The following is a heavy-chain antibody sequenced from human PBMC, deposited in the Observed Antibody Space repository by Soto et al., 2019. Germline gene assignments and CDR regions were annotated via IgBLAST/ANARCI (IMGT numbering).Heavy chain of an antibody. V-gene: IGHV4-59*12. Sequence: SETLSLTCTVSGGSISSYYWSWIRQPPGKGLEWIGYIYYSGSTYYNPSLKSRVTISVDRSKNQFSLKLSSVTAADTAVYYCARVTSYYDFWSGYSNNWFDPWGQGTLVTVSS. J-gene: IGHJ5*02. D-gene: IGHD3-3*01. CDR3: ARVTSYYDFWSGYSNNWFDP. CDR2: IYYSGST. CDR1: GGSISSYY.